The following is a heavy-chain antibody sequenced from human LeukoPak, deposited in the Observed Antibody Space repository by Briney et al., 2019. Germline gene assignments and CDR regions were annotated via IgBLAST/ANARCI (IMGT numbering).Heavy chain of an antibody. V-gene: IGHV3-53*01. J-gene: IGHJ3*02. CDR2: IYSGGST. CDR1: GFTVSSNY. D-gene: IGHD3-22*01. Sequence: GGSLRLSCAASGFTVSSNYTSWVRQAPGKGLEWVSVIYSGGSTYYADSVKGRFTISRDNSKNTLYLQMNSLRAEDTAVYYCARGDSSGYDAFDIWGQGTMVTVSS. CDR3: ARGDSSGYDAFDI.